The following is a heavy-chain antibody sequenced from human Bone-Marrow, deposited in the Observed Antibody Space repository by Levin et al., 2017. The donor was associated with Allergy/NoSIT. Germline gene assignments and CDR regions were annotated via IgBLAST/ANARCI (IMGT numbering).Heavy chain of an antibody. CDR2: ISGSGGST. CDR3: AWSRYFDWLLYFDY. CDR1: GFTFSSYA. V-gene: IGHV3-23*01. D-gene: IGHD3-9*01. Sequence: ASVKVSCAASGFTFSSYAMSWVRQAPGKGLEWVSAISGSGGSTYYADSVKGRFTISRDNSKNTLYLQMNSLRAEDTAVYYCAWSRYFDWLLYFDYWGQGTLVTVSS. J-gene: IGHJ4*02.